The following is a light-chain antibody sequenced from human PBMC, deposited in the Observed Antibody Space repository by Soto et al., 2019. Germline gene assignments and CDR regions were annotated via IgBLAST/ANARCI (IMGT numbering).Light chain of an antibody. Sequence: XSCRESQSVSSNLAWYQQKXGQAPRLLIYGASXRPNGIPSRFSGSGSGTEFTLTISSLQSEDFAVYYCQQYNIWPWTFGQGTKLDIK. CDR1: QSVSSN. CDR3: QQYNIWPWT. V-gene: IGKV3-15*01. CDR2: GAS. J-gene: IGKJ1*01.